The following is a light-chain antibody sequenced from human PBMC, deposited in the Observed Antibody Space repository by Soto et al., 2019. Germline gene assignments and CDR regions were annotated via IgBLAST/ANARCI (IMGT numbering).Light chain of an antibody. CDR3: SSYTTSSTRV. Sequence: QSVLTQPASVSGSPGQSIAISCTGSSSDTGIYKYVSWYQQHPGKVPKLIIYEVTNRPSGVSNRFSGSKSGNTASLTISGLQAEDEADYYCSSYTTSSTRVFGPGTKLTVL. CDR2: EVT. J-gene: IGLJ1*01. CDR1: SSDTGIYKY. V-gene: IGLV2-14*01.